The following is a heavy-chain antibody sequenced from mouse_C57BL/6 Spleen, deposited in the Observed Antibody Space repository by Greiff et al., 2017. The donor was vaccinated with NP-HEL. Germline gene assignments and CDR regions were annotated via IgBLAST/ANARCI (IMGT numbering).Heavy chain of an antibody. CDR1: GYTFTDYY. V-gene: IGHV1-19*01. CDR2: INPYNGGT. J-gene: IGHJ3*01. D-gene: IGHD2-4*01. CDR3: ARSHDYDGAWFAY. Sequence: EVQLQQSGPVLVKPGASVKMSCKASGYTFTDYYMNWVKQSHGKSLEWIGVINPYNGGTSYNQKFKGKATLTVDKSSSTAYMELNSLTSEDSAVYYCARSHDYDGAWFAYWGQGTLVTVSA.